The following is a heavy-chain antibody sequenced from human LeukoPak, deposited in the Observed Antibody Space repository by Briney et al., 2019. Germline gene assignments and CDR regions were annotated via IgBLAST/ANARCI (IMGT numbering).Heavy chain of an antibody. Sequence: SVKVSCKASGGTFSSYAISWVRQAPGQGLEWMGRIIPILGIANYAQKFQGRVTITADKSTSTAYMELSSLRSEDTAVYYCAREVPWLVEATLRYNWFDPWGQGTLVTVSS. V-gene: IGHV1-69*04. J-gene: IGHJ5*02. CDR3: AREVPWLVEATLRYNWFDP. D-gene: IGHD1-26*01. CDR2: IIPILGIA. CDR1: GGTFSSYA.